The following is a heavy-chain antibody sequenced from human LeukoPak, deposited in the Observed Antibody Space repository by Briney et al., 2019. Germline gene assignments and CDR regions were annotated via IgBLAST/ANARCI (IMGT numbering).Heavy chain of an antibody. CDR2: INPNSGGT. CDR3: ARASRITIFGVVDNWFDP. V-gene: IGHV1-2*02. CDR1: GYTFTGYY. J-gene: IGHJ5*02. D-gene: IGHD3-3*01. Sequence: ASVKVSCKASGYTFTGYYMHWVRQAPGQGLEWMGWINPNSGGTNYAQKFQGRVTVTRDTSISTAYMELSRLRSDDTAVYYCARASRITIFGVVDNWFDPWGQGTLVTVSS.